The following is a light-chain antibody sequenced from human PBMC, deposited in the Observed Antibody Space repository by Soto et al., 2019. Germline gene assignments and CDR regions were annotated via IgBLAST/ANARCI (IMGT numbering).Light chain of an antibody. CDR1: TSNIGGNI. J-gene: IGLJ3*02. V-gene: IGLV1-44*01. CDR3: AAWDDSLNGLV. CDR2: TNN. Sequence: QSVLTQPPSASGNPGQRVTISCSGSTSNIGGNIVNWYQQLPGTAPKLLIYTNNLRPSGVPDRFSGSKSGTSASLAISGLQSEDEAEYFCAAWDDSLNGLVFGGGTKLTVL.